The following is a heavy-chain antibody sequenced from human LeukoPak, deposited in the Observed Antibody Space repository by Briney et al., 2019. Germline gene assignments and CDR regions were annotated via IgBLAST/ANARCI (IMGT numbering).Heavy chain of an antibody. V-gene: IGHV3-72*01. CDR3: VRGLGCTYGTEVLQY. CDR1: GLRFSDHH. CDR2: IRKKADSDTT. J-gene: IGHJ4*02. Sequence: GGSLRLSCATSGLRFSDHHMDWVRQAPGKGLDWVGRIRKKADSDTTEYAASVRGRFSISRDDSKNSLYLQMSSLKIEDTAVYYCVRGLGCTYGTEVLQYWGQGTLVTVSS. D-gene: IGHD5-18*01.